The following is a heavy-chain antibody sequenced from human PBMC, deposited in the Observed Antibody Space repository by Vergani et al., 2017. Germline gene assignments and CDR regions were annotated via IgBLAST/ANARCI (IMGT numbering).Heavy chain of an antibody. V-gene: IGHV3-33*01. D-gene: IGHD3-3*01. Sequence: QVQLVESGGGVVQPGRSLRLSCAASGFTFSSYGMHWVRQAPGKGLDWVAVIWYDGTNQYYVDSVKGRFTISRDNSKNTLYLQMNSLRAEDTAVYYCAGEQSRFLGWFWRGYMDVWGKGVTVTVSS. J-gene: IGHJ6*03. CDR1: GFTFSSYG. CDR2: IWYDGTNQ. CDR3: AGEQSRFLGWFWRGYMDV.